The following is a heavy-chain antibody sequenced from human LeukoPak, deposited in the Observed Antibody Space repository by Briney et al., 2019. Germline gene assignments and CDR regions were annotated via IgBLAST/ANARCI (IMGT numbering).Heavy chain of an antibody. Sequence: GGSLRLSCAASGFTFSSFAMSWVRQAPGKGLEWVSAISGSGGSTYYTDSVKGRFTISRDNSKNTLYLQMNSLRDEDTAVYYCAKDRTQVVYYYYMDVWGKGTTVTVSS. V-gene: IGHV3-23*01. D-gene: IGHD6-13*01. J-gene: IGHJ6*03. CDR2: ISGSGGST. CDR3: AKDRTQVVYYYYMDV. CDR1: GFTFSSFA.